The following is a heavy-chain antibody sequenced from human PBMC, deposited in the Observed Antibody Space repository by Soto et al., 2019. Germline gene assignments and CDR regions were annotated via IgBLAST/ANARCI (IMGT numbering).Heavy chain of an antibody. J-gene: IGHJ4*02. CDR3: AKIPTGSGSSKFDY. CDR2: ISGSGSFT. D-gene: IGHD3-10*01. Sequence: GSLRLSCAASGFTFRTYAMNWVRQAPGKGLEWISAISGSGSFTHYADSVRGRFTISRDNSQNQLYLQMNNLRGDDTAMYYCAKIPTGSGSSKFDYWGQGIQVTVSS. V-gene: IGHV3-23*01. CDR1: GFTFRTYA.